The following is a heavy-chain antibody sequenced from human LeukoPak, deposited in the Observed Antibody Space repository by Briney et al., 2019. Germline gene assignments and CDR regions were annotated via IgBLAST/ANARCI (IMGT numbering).Heavy chain of an antibody. Sequence: PGGSLRLSCAVSGFTFSNYAMSWVRQAPGKGLEWVSAMSGSGSSTWYADSVKGRLTISRDNSKNTLFLQTNSLRAEDTAVYYCAKDLYDSSGSRYDYWGQGTLVTVSS. CDR1: GFTFSNYA. CDR2: MSGSGSST. V-gene: IGHV3-23*01. CDR3: AKDLYDSSGSRYDY. J-gene: IGHJ4*02. D-gene: IGHD3-22*01.